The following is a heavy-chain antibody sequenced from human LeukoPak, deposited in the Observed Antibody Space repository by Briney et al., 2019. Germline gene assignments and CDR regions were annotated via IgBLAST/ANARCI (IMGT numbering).Heavy chain of an antibody. V-gene: IGHV3-7*01. J-gene: IGHJ4*02. CDR1: GFTFSSYW. D-gene: IGHD1-26*01. Sequence: PGGSLRLSCAASGFTFSSYWMSWVRQAPGKGLEWVANIKQDGSEKYYVDSVKGRFTISRDNAKNSLYLQMNSLRAEDTAVYYCAREPTSLRRASGSYYRYWGQGTLVTVSS. CDR3: AREPTSLRRASGSYYRY. CDR2: IKQDGSEK.